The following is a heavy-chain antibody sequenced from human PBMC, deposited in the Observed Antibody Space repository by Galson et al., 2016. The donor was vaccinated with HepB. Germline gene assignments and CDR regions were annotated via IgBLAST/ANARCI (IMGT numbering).Heavy chain of an antibody. V-gene: IGHV5-51*01. J-gene: IGHJ4*02. CDR3: ARQVGATHDH. Sequence: QSGAEVKKPGESLKISCQGSGYSFAKYWIVWVRQMPGKGLKWMGIIYPGDSDTTYSPSFQGQVTISADKSTSTAYLQWSSLKASDTAMYYCARQVGATHDHWGQGTLVTVSS. CDR2: IYPGDSDT. D-gene: IGHD1-26*01. CDR1: GYSFAKYW.